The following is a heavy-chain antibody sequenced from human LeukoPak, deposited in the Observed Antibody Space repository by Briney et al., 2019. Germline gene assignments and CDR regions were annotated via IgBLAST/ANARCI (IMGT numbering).Heavy chain of an antibody. Sequence: SQTLSLTCSVSGGSVNSNDHYWSWIRQSPGRGLVWIGSIYYRGNTYYSPSLESRVSMSMDVPRNQFSLQMNSVTAADTAVYYCASKEPFYDVLTGYYGGTFDIWGQGTMVTVSS. D-gene: IGHD3-9*01. CDR1: GGSVNSNDHY. J-gene: IGHJ3*02. CDR2: IYYRGNT. CDR3: ASKEPFYDVLTGYYGGTFDI. V-gene: IGHV4-30-4*01.